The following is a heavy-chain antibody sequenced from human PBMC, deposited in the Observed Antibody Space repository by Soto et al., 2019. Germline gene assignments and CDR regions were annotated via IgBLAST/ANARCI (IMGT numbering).Heavy chain of an antibody. V-gene: IGHV4-39*01. CDR3: ARQGDDFWSGYHGGFDY. Sequence: SETLSLTCTFSGGSISSSSYYWGWIRQPPGKGLEWIGSIYYSGSTYYNPSLKSRVTISVDTSKNQFSLKLSSVTAADTAVYYCARQGDDFWSGYHGGFDYWGQGTTVTVSS. D-gene: IGHD3-3*01. J-gene: IGHJ4*03. CDR2: IYYSGST. CDR1: GGSISSSSYY.